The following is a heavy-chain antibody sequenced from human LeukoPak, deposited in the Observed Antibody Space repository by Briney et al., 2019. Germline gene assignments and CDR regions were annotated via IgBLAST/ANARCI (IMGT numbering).Heavy chain of an antibody. Sequence: GGSLRLSCAASGFTFSSYAMSWVRQAPGKGLEWVSSISGSGGGGSTYYADSVKGRFTISRDTSKNTLYLQMNSLRAEDTAVYYCARALNGFDIWGPGTLVTVSS. J-gene: IGHJ3*02. CDR1: GFTFSSYA. CDR2: ISGSGGGGST. V-gene: IGHV3-23*01. CDR3: ARALNGFDI.